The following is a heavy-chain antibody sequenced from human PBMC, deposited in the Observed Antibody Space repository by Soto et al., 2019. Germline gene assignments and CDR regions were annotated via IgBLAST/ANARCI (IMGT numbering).Heavy chain of an antibody. D-gene: IGHD6-13*01. CDR3: ALRIAAAGTGWYFDL. CDR2: IYWDDDK. J-gene: IGHJ2*01. V-gene: IGHV2-5*02. Sequence: QVTLKESGPTLVKPTQTLTLTCTVSGLSLSTSAVGVGWIRQPPGKALEWLALIYWDDDKRYSPSLKSRLTITKDTSTNQVVLTVTNMDPVDTATYDCALRIAAAGTGWYFDLWGRGTLVTVSS. CDR1: GLSLSTSAVG.